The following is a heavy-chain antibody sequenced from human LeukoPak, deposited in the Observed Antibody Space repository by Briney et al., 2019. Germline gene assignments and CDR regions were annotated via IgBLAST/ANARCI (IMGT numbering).Heavy chain of an antibody. J-gene: IGHJ4*02. Sequence: PGGSLRLSCAASGFTFSSYGMHWVRQAPGKGLEWVAVISYDGSNKYYADSVKGRFTISRDNSKNTLYLQMNSLRAEDTAVYYCAKDEQWLEIDYWGQGTLVTVSS. CDR2: ISYDGSNK. D-gene: IGHD6-19*01. CDR3: AKDEQWLEIDY. V-gene: IGHV3-30*18. CDR1: GFTFSSYG.